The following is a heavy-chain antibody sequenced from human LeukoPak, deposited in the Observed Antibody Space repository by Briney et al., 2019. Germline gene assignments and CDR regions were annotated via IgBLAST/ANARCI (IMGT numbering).Heavy chain of an antibody. Sequence: GGSLRLSCAASGFTFSSYAMSWVRQAPGKGLEWVSAISGSGGSTYYADSVKGRFTISRDNSKNTLYLQMNSLRAEDTAVYYCAKGPPSTIIAYCGGDCSPYWYFDLWGRGTLVTVS. CDR2: ISGSGGST. J-gene: IGHJ2*01. V-gene: IGHV3-23*01. CDR1: GFTFSSYA. CDR3: AKGPPSTIIAYCGGDCSPYWYFDL. D-gene: IGHD2-21*02.